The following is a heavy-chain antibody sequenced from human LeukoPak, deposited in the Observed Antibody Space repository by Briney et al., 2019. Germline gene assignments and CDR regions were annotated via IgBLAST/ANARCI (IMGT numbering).Heavy chain of an antibody. D-gene: IGHD3-3*01. J-gene: IGHJ4*02. CDR3: AKEKPRMDHPGVGYFDY. CDR1: GFTFSSYG. CDR2: ISYDGSNK. Sequence: GGSLRLSCAASGFTFSSYGMHWVRQAPGKGLEWVAVISYDGSNKYYADSVKGRFTISRDNSKNTLYLQMNSLRAEDTAVYYCAKEKPRMDHPGVGYFDYWGQETLVTVSS. V-gene: IGHV3-30*18.